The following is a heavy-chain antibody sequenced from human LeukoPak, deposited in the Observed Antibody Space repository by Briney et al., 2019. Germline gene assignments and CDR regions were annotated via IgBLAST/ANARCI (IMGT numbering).Heavy chain of an antibody. CDR2: ISYDGSRE. J-gene: IGHJ4*02. D-gene: IGHD4-17*01. Sequence: GGSLRLSCAASGFTFSSYAMSWVRQAPGKGLEWVGVISYDGSREYFADSVKGRFTISRDISKNALYLQVNSLRADDTAVYFCARDSVTTGYYFHYWGQGTLVSVSS. CDR3: ARDSVTTGYYFHY. CDR1: GFTFSSYA. V-gene: IGHV3-30*04.